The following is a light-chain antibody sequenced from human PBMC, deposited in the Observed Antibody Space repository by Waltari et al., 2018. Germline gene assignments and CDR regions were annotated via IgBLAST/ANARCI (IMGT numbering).Light chain of an antibody. J-gene: IGLJ2*01. CDR1: SSGFGGYNY. CDR2: DVS. V-gene: IGLV2-14*01. CDR3: GSYTSDSSVV. Sequence: QSALTQPASVSGSLGQSITISCTGTSSGFGGYNYVSWYQQHPDKVPKLIIYDVSNRPSGISNRFSGSKSGNTASLTISGLQAEDEADYFCGSYTSDSSVVFGGGTRLTVL.